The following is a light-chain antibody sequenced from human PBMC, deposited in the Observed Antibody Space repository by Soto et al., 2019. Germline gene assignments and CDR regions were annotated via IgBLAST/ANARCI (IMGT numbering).Light chain of an antibody. V-gene: IGKV1-39*01. Sequence: DIPMTQSPASLSASVGDRVTITCRASQNIISYLNWYQQKPGKAPNLLIYAASSLQSGVPSRFSGSGSGPDCALTISSLQPDHFATYYCQQTNRSPLTFGGGTRVEVQ. CDR1: QNIISY. CDR2: AAS. J-gene: IGKJ4*01. CDR3: QQTNRSPLT.